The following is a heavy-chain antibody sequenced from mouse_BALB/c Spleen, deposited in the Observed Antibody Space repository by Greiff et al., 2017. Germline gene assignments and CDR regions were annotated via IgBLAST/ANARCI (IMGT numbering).Heavy chain of an antibody. CDR2: IYPGDGDT. D-gene: IGHD1-1*01. V-gene: IGHV1-80*01. J-gene: IGHJ4*01. CDR3: ARSDYGSEMDY. Sequence: QVQLQQSGAELVRPGSSVKISCKASGYAFSSYWMNWVKQRPGQGLEWIGQIYPGDGDTNYNGKFKGKATLTADKSSSTAYMQLSSLTSEDSAVYFCARSDYGSEMDYWGQGTSVTVSS. CDR1: GYAFSSYW.